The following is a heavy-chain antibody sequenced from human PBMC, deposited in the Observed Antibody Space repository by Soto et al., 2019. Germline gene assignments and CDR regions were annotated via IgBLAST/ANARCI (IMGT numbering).Heavy chain of an antibody. V-gene: IGHV3-11*04. D-gene: IGHD2-2*01. J-gene: IGHJ6*02. CDR2: ITSGGSPM. Sequence: PGGSLRLSCAASGFTFSDYYMSWIRQAPGKGLEWVAYITSGGSPMYYADSVKGRFTISRDNVRNSLFLQMNSLRAEDTAVYYCARLHCTSTNCSDNYYYGMDVWGPGTTVTVSS. CDR3: ARLHCTSTNCSDNYYYGMDV. CDR1: GFTFSDYY.